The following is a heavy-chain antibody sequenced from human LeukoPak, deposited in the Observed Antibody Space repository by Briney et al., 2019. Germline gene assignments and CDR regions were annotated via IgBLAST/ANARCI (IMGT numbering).Heavy chain of an antibody. CDR1: GFTFSDYY. D-gene: IGHD6-13*01. V-gene: IGHV3-11*04. J-gene: IGHJ4*02. CDR3: ARAYSSSWSNAQDDY. CDR2: ISSSGGTI. Sequence: PGGSLRLSCAASGFTFSDYYMSWIRQAPGKGLEWVSYISSSGGTIYYADSVKGRFTISRDNAKNSLYLQMNSLRAEDTAVYYCARAYSSSWSNAQDDYWGQGTLVTVSS.